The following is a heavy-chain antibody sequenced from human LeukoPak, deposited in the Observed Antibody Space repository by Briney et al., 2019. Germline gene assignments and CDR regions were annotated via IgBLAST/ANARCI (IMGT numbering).Heavy chain of an antibody. CDR1: GGSISSHY. V-gene: IGHV4-59*11. J-gene: IGHJ4*02. D-gene: IGHD3-22*01. Sequence: SETLSLTCTVSGGSISSHYWSWIRQPPGKGLEWIGYIYYSGSIKFNPSLKSRVTISVGTSKKQFSLKLSSVTAADTAVYYCARGGGVTYYDSTGYLWYFDYWGQGTLVTVSS. CDR3: ARGGGVTYYDSTGYLWYFDY. CDR2: IYYSGSI.